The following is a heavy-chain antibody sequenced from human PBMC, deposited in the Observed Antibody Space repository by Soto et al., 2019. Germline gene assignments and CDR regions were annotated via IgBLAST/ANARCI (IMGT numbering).Heavy chain of an antibody. D-gene: IGHD4-17*01. Sequence: GGSLRLSCAASGFTFSSYAMSWVRQAPGKGLEWVSAISGSGGSTYYADYVKGRFTISRDNSKNTLYLQMNSLRAEDTVVYYCAIGPTGRTVTMFSGYWYFDLWGRGTLVTVSS. CDR1: GFTFSSYA. V-gene: IGHV3-23*01. CDR3: AIGPTGRTVTMFSGYWYFDL. CDR2: ISGSGGST. J-gene: IGHJ2*01.